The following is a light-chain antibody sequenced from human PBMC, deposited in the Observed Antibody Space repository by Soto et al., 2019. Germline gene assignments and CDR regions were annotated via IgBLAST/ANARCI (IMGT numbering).Light chain of an antibody. J-gene: IGKJ4*01. CDR2: GAS. V-gene: IGKV3-15*01. CDR3: QHYNNWLGT. Sequence: EKVMTQSPATLSVSRGERATLSCRANQAISSNLAWYQQKPGQAPRLLIYGASTRATGIPDRFSGSGSGTEFTLTISSLQSEDFAVYYCQHYNNWLGTFGGGTKVDI. CDR1: QAISSN.